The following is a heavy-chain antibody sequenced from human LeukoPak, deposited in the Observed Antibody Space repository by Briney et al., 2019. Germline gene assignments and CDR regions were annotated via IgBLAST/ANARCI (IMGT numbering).Heavy chain of an antibody. Sequence: SETLSLTCTVSGYSISSGYYWGWIRQPPGKGLEWIGSIYHSGSTYYNPSLKSRVTISVDTSKNQFSLKLSSVTAADTAVYYCARFNYYYCYMDVWGKGTTVTVSS. CDR3: ARFNYYYCYMDV. J-gene: IGHJ6*03. V-gene: IGHV4-38-2*02. CDR2: IYHSGST. CDR1: GYSISSGYY.